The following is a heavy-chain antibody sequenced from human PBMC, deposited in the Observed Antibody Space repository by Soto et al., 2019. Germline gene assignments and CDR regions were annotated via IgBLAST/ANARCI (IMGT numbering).Heavy chain of an antibody. J-gene: IGHJ4*02. CDR3: ARGTSGTYYPDY. V-gene: IGHV3-48*02. CDR2: ISGSGASI. Sequence: EVQLVESGGGLVQPGGSLRLSCAASGFTFRTYDMNWVRQAPGKGLEWVSYISGSGASIYYADSVKGRFTISRDNAKNSLYLRMNSLRDEDTAVYYCARGTSGTYYPDYWGQGTLVTVSS. D-gene: IGHD1-26*01. CDR1: GFTFRTYD.